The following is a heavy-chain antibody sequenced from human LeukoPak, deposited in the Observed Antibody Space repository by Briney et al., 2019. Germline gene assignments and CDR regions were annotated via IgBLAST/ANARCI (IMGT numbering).Heavy chain of an antibody. CDR1: SDSISSGNYF. J-gene: IGHJ5*02. CDR3: ASRRRDMTTVDNWFDP. V-gene: IGHV4-39*07. CDR2: ISPGGNT. D-gene: IGHD4-11*01. Sequence: SETLSLTCAVSSDSISSGNYFWGWIRQPPGKGLELIASISPGGNTYYNPSLKSRVTISVDTSKNQFSLKLSSVTAADTAVYYCASRRRDMTTVDNWFDPWGQGTLVTVPS.